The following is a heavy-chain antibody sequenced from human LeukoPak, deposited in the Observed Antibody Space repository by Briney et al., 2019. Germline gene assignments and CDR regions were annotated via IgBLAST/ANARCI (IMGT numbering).Heavy chain of an antibody. Sequence: GGSLRLSCAASGLTFSNCWMSWVRQSPGKGLEWVANINQDGSDMYYVDSVKGRFTISRDNGKNSVYLQMNSRRAEETAVYYCARAYSRGAKLTDYWGQGTLVTVSS. J-gene: IGHJ4*02. V-gene: IGHV3-7*01. CDR1: GLTFSNCW. CDR2: INQDGSDM. D-gene: IGHD3-10*01. CDR3: ARAYSRGAKLTDY.